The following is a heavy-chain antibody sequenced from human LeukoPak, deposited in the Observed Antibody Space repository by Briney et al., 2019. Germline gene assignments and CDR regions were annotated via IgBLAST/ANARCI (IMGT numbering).Heavy chain of an antibody. V-gene: IGHV3-23*01. CDR1: GFTFSSYA. CDR3: AKDPDYDFWSGYPLFDY. J-gene: IGHJ4*02. CDR2: ISGSGGST. D-gene: IGHD3-3*01. Sequence: PGGSLRLSCAASGFTFSSYAMSWVRQAPGKGLEWVSAISGSGGSTYYADSVKGRFTISRDNSKNTLYLQMNSLRAEDTAVYYCAKDPDYDFWSGYPLFDYWGQGTLVTVSS.